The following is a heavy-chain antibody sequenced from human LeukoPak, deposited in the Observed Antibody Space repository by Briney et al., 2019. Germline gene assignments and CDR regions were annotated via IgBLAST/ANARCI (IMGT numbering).Heavy chain of an antibody. D-gene: IGHD5-18*01. Sequence: SVKVSCKASGGTFSSYAISWVRQAPGQGLGWMGGIIPIFGTANYVQKFQGRVTITADESTSTAYMELSSLRSEDTAVYYCARGVQLWFTPVDYWGQGTLVTVSS. CDR1: GGTFSSYA. CDR3: ARGVQLWFTPVDY. J-gene: IGHJ4*02. V-gene: IGHV1-69*13. CDR2: IIPIFGTA.